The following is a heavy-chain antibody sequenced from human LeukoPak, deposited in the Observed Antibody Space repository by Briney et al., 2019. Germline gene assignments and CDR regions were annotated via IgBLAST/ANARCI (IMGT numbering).Heavy chain of an antibody. Sequence: PSETLSLTCTVPGGSISSGDYYWSWIRQPPGKGLEWIGYIYYSGSTYYNPSLKSRVTISVDTSKNQFSLKLSSVTAADTAVYYCARPNSDRSGYYGMDVWGQGTSVIVSS. D-gene: IGHD3-22*01. J-gene: IGHJ6*02. CDR1: GGSISSGDYY. CDR2: IYYSGST. V-gene: IGHV4-30-4*01. CDR3: ARPNSDRSGYYGMDV.